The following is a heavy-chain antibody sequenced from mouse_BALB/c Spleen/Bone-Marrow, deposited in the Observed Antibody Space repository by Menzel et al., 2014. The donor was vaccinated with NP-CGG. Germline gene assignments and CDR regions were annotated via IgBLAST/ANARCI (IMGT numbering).Heavy chain of an antibody. Sequence: LKECGPELIKPGASVKMSCKASGYTFTSYVIHWVKQKPGQGLKWIGYINPYNDGTKYNEKFKGKATLTSDKSSSTAYMDLSSLASEDSAVYYCVRGVYYDYDEGALDYWGQGTSVTVSS. CDR2: INPYNDGT. CDR3: VRGVYYDYDEGALDY. D-gene: IGHD2-4*01. CDR1: GYTFTSYV. J-gene: IGHJ4*01. V-gene: IGHV1-14*01.